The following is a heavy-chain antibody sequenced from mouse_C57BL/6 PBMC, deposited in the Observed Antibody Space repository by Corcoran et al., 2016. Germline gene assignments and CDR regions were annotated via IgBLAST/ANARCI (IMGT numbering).Heavy chain of an antibody. CDR1: GYTFTTYG. J-gene: IGHJ3*01. D-gene: IGHD2-3*01. V-gene: IGHV9-3*01. CDR2: INTYSGVP. CDR3: ARVYDGYYVPFAY. Sequence: QIQLVQSGPELKKPGETGKISCKASGYTFTTYGMSWVKQAPGKGLKWMGWINTYSGVPTYADDFKGRFAFSLETSASTAYLQINNLKNEDTATYFCARVYDGYYVPFAYWGQGTLVTVSA.